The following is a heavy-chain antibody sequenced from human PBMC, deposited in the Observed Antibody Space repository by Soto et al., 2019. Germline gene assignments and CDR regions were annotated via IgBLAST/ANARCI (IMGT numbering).Heavy chain of an antibody. CDR1: GFDFSSDW. J-gene: IGHJ4*02. D-gene: IGHD6-13*01. Sequence: GGSLRLSCAVSGFDFSSDWMHWVRQAPGKGLVWVSRIKYDGSATNYADSVKGRFTISRDNAKNTLYLQLNSLRAEDTAVYYCARNSEHFDSWGQGVLVTVSS. CDR2: IKYDGSAT. CDR3: ARNSEHFDS. V-gene: IGHV3-74*01.